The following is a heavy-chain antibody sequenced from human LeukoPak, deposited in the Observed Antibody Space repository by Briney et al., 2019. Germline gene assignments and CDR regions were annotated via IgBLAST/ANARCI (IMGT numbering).Heavy chain of an antibody. V-gene: IGHV3-23*01. Sequence: GGSLRLSCAASGFTFSSYAMNWVRQAPGKGLEWVSGINGSGGSTYYAGSVKGRFNISRDNSKNTLYLQMNSLRAEDTAVYYCAKDQSSYPWGQGTLVTVSS. CDR3: AKDQSSYP. J-gene: IGHJ5*02. D-gene: IGHD6-19*01. CDR1: GFTFSSYA. CDR2: INGSGGST.